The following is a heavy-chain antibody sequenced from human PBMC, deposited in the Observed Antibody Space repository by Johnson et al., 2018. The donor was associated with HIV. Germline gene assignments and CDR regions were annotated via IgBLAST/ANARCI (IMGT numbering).Heavy chain of an antibody. CDR1: GFKFHEYA. CDR3: ARSYSTDALDV. CDR2: LNRGNAM. D-gene: IGHD3-10*01. Sequence: VQLVESGGVVVQPGGSLRLSCAASGFKFHEYAMHWVRQAPGKGLEWVSLNRGNAMYYADSVKGRFAISRDNVKNSIYLQLNSLKVEDTAVYYCARSYSTDALDVWGQGTMVTVSS. J-gene: IGHJ3*01. V-gene: IGHV3-69-1*01.